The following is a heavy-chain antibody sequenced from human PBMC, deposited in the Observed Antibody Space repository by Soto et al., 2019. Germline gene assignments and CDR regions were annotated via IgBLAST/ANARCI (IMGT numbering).Heavy chain of an antibody. D-gene: IGHD3-3*01. CDR1: EFSISTFW. CDR2: INGDETIT. Sequence: GGSLRLSCAASEFSISTFWMHWVRQAPGKGLVWVSRINGDETITEYADFVKGRFTVSRDNAKNTVDLQMNSLRAEDTALYYCARGYDLWSGYYRPHGMDLRRKGTAVTVSS. V-gene: IGHV3-74*01. J-gene: IGHJ6*04. CDR3: ARGYDLWSGYYRPHGMDL.